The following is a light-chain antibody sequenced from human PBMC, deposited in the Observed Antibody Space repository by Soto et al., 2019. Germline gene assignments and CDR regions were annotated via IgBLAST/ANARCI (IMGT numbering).Light chain of an antibody. V-gene: IGKV1-5*03. Sequence: DIQMTQSPSTLSGSVGERVTITCRASQTISSWLAWYQQKQGKAPKLLIYKASTLKSGVPSRFSGSGSGTEFTLTISSLQPDDFATYYCQHYNSYSEAFGQGTKVDIK. J-gene: IGKJ1*01. CDR2: KAS. CDR3: QHYNSYSEA. CDR1: QTISSW.